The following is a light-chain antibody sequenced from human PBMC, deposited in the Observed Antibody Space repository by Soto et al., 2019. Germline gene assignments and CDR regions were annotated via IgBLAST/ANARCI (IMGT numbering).Light chain of an antibody. J-gene: IGLJ1*01. CDR2: EVS. V-gene: IGLV2-14*01. Sequence: QSVLTQPASVSGSPGQSITISCTGTSSDVGGYNYVSWYQQHPGKAPKLMIYEVSNRPSGVSNRFSGSKSGNTASLTISGLQAEDEADYYRSSYTSSSTLHVFGTGTKVTV. CDR3: SSYTSSSTLHV. CDR1: SSDVGGYNY.